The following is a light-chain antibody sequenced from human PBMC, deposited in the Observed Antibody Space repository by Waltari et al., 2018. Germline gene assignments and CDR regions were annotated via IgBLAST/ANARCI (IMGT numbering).Light chain of an antibody. V-gene: IGKV1-39*01. CDR3: QQRYTTPLT. CDR2: GAS. Sequence: DIQITQSPSSLSASVVYRVTISCRASQSISFSLNWYQQKLGQAPGPLIYGASSLQIGVPSRFSGSGSGTDFTLTISGLQPDDIATYYCQQRYTTPLTFGGGTKVEIK. J-gene: IGKJ4*01. CDR1: QSISFS.